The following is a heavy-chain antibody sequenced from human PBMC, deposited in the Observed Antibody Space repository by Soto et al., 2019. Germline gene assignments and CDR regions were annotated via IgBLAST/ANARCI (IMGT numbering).Heavy chain of an antibody. J-gene: IGHJ6*02. CDR1: GGTFGSYA. V-gene: IGHV1-69*01. CDR2: IIPITGTA. CDR3: ARSQGSSTSLEIYYYYYYGMDV. Sequence: QVQLVQSGAEVKKPGSSVKVSCKASGGTFGSYAISWVRQAPGQGPEWMGGIIPITGTANYAQKFQGRVTITADEYTSTAAMQLSSLRSEDTAVYYCARSQGSSTSLEIYYYYYYGMDVWGQGNTVTVSS. D-gene: IGHD2-2*01.